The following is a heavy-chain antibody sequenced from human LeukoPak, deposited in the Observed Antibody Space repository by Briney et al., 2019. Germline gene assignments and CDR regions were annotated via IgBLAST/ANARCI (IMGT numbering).Heavy chain of an antibody. Sequence: GGSLRLSCAASGFTFSSYGMHWVRQAPGKGLEWVAVISYDGSNKYYADSVKGRFTISRDNSKNTLYLQMNSLRAEDTALYYCAKDIFAVAGTGLNWFDPWGQGTLVTVSS. CDR2: ISYDGSNK. V-gene: IGHV3-30*18. D-gene: IGHD6-19*01. CDR1: GFTFSSYG. J-gene: IGHJ5*02. CDR3: AKDIFAVAGTGLNWFDP.